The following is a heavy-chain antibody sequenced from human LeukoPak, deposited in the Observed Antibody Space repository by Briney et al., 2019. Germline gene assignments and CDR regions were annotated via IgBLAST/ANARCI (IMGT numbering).Heavy chain of an antibody. CDR3: ARDWYYDFWSGYYLTPGWFDP. CDR2: INPNSGGT. V-gene: IGHV1-2*02. CDR1: GYTFTGYY. D-gene: IGHD3-3*01. Sequence: ASVKVSCKASGYTFTGYYMHWVRQAPGQGLEWMGWINPNSGGTNYAQKFQGRVTMTRDTSISTAYMELSRLRSDDTAVYYCARDWYYDFWSGYYLTPGWFDPWGQRTLVTVSS. J-gene: IGHJ5*02.